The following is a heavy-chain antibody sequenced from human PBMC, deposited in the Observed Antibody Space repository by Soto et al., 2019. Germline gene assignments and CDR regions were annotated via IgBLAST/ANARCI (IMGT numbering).Heavy chain of an antibody. V-gene: IGHV3-23*01. CDR1: GVTVSRYA. CDR3: SGQYYYGSSGYSPGY. Sequence: VGALRLSGAACGVTVSRYARSSVRQAPRKGREWVSAISGSGGSTYYADSVKGRFTISRDNSKNTLYLQMNSLRGGDTAVYYCSGQYYYGSSGYSPGYWGQGTLVTVSS. D-gene: IGHD3-22*01. J-gene: IGHJ4*02. CDR2: ISGSGGST.